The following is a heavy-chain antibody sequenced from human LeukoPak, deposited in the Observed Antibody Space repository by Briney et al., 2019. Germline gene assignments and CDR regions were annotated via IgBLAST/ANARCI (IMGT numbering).Heavy chain of an antibody. CDR3: AKAQYYYGSSHFDY. CDR1: GFTFSNYA. V-gene: IGHV3-23*01. D-gene: IGHD3-22*01. Sequence: PGGSLRLSCAASGFTFSNYAMSWVRQAPGKGLEWVSVIIGMASSTYYADSVKGRFTISRDNSKNTLYVQMNSLRAEDTAVYYCAKAQYYYGSSHFDYWGQGTLVTVSS. J-gene: IGHJ4*02. CDR2: IIGMASST.